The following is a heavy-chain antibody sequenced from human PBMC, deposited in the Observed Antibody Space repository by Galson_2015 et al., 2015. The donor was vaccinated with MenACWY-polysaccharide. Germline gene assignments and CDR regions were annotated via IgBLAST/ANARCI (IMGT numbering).Heavy chain of an antibody. CDR2: ISYDGSNK. V-gene: IGHV3-30*18. CDR1: GVTFSRYG. Sequence: SLRLSCAASGVTFSRYGMHWVRQAPGKGLEWVALISYDGSNKYHADSVKGRFTISRDNSKNTLFLQMHSLRVEDTAVYYCAKAGFTYDSFNYYYMDVWGEGTTVTVSS. CDR3: AKAGFTYDSFNYYYMDV. J-gene: IGHJ6*03. D-gene: IGHD5-18*01.